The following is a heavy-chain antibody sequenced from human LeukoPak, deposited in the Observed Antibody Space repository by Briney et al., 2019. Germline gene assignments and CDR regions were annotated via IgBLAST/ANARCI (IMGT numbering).Heavy chain of an antibody. D-gene: IGHD1-26*01. CDR2: IYTSGST. V-gene: IGHV4-61*02. CDR3: ARAQNYGGSYSFDY. Sequence: SETLSLTCTVSGGSISSGSYYWSWIRQPAGKGLEWIGRIYTSGSTNYNPSLESRVTISVDTPKNQFSLKLSSVTAADTAVYYCARAQNYGGSYSFDYWGQGTLVTVSS. J-gene: IGHJ4*02. CDR1: GGSISSGSYY.